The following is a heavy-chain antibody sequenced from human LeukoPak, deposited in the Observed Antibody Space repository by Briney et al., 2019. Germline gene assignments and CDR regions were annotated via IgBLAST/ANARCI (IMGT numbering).Heavy chain of an antibody. D-gene: IGHD2-15*01. CDR2: INHSGST. CDR1: GGSFSGYY. CDR3: ARRLLGYCSGGSCYSGYFQH. V-gene: IGHV4-34*01. Sequence: SETLSLTCAVYGGSFSGYYWSWIRQPPGKGLEWIGEINHSGSTNSNPSLKSRVTISVDTSKNQFSLKLSSVTAADTAVYYCARRLLGYCSGGSCYSGYFQHWGQGTLVTVFS. J-gene: IGHJ1*01.